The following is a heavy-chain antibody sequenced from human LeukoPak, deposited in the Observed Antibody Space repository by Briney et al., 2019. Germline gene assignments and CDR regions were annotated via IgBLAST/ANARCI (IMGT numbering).Heavy chain of an antibody. CDR3: AKGIVVVPAAGGFDY. Sequence: GGSLRLSCAASGFTFSSYAMSWVRQAPGKGLEWVSAISGSGGSTYYADSVKGRFTISRDNPKNTLYLQMNSLRAEDTAVYYCAKGIVVVPAAGGFDYWGQGTLVTVSS. D-gene: IGHD2-2*01. V-gene: IGHV3-23*01. CDR2: ISGSGGST. J-gene: IGHJ4*02. CDR1: GFTFSSYA.